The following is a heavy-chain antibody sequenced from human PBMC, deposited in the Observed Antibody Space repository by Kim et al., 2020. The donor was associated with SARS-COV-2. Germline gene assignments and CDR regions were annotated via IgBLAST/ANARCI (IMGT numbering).Heavy chain of an antibody. J-gene: IGHJ4*01. CDR3: ARVSGGYYASGSLDY. V-gene: IGHV3-21*01. CDR2: ISSSSTDI. D-gene: IGHD3-10*01. Sequence: GGSLRLSCAASGFTFSTYTMNWVRQAPGKGLDWVSSISSSSTDISYADSVKGRFTISRDNAKNSLYLQMNSLRAEDTAVYYCARVSGGYYASGSLDYWGQGTLVTVSS. CDR1: GFTFSTYT.